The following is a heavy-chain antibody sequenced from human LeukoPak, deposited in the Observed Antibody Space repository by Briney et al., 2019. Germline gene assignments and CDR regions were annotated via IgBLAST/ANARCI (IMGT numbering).Heavy chain of an antibody. CDR1: GFTYDVYA. CDR2: ISWNSGSI. CDR3: AKGYSSGWNYYYGMDV. J-gene: IGHJ6*02. Sequence: QAGGSLRLSCAASGFTYDVYAMHWVRQAPGEGLEWVSGISWNSGSIGYADSVKGRFTISRDNSKNTLYLQMNSLRAEDTAVYYCAKGYSSGWNYYYGMDVWGQGTTVTVSS. V-gene: IGHV3-9*01. D-gene: IGHD6-19*01.